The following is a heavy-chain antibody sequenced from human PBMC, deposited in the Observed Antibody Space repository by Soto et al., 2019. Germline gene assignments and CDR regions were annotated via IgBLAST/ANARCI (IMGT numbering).Heavy chain of an antibody. CDR2: ISSSGSTI. Sequence: LRLSCAASGFTFSSYEMNCVRQAPGKGLEWVSYISSSGSTIYYADSVKGLFTISRDNANNSLYLQMNSLRAEDTAVYYCARDRGYYDSSGYSFDYWGQGTLVTGSS. V-gene: IGHV3-48*03. D-gene: IGHD3-22*01. J-gene: IGHJ4*02. CDR1: GFTFSSYE. CDR3: ARDRGYYDSSGYSFDY.